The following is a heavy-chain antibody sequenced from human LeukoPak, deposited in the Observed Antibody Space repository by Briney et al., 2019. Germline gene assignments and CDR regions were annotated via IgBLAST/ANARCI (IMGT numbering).Heavy chain of an antibody. J-gene: IGHJ6*02. Sequence: PSETLSLTCSISDDSISSYYWNWIRQSPGKGLEWIGHIHYSGSTHYNPSLQSRVSISIDTSKNHFSLRLRSVTAADTAAYYCARAYGKYYYYGMDVWGQGTTVTVSS. CDR3: ARAYGKYYYYGMDV. CDR2: IHYSGST. V-gene: IGHV4-59*01. CDR1: DDSISSYY. D-gene: IGHD4-17*01.